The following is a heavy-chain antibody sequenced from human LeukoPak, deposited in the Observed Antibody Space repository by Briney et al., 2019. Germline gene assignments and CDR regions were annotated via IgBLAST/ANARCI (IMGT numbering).Heavy chain of an antibody. J-gene: IGHJ4*02. CDR2: IYSGGTT. CDR1: GFTVTSNY. D-gene: IGHD4-17*01. CDR3: ASKLTSGY. Sequence: EGSLRLSCVVSGFTVTSNYMSWVRQAPGKGLEWVSVIYSGGTTNYADSVKGRFTVYRDNSKNTLYLQMNSLRAEDTAVYYCASKLTSGYWGQGTLVTVSS. V-gene: IGHV3-66*01.